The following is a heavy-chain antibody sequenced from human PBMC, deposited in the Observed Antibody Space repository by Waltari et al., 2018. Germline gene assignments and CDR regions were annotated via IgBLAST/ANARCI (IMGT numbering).Heavy chain of an antibody. CDR1: GGTFSSYT. CDR2: ITPILGIA. V-gene: IGHV1-69*08. D-gene: IGHD4-4*01. CDR3: ARDAPSTVTTYLFDY. Sequence: QVQLVQSGAEVKKPGSSVKVSCKASGGTFSSYTISWVRQAPGQGLEWMGRITPILGIANYAQKFQGRVTITADKSTSTAYMELSSLRSEDTAVYYCARDAPSTVTTYLFDYWGQGTLVTVSS. J-gene: IGHJ4*02.